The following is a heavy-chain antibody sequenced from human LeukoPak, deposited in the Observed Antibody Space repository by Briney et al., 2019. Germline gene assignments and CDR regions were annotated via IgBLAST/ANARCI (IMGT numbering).Heavy chain of an antibody. CDR3: ARQGYCSGGSCYFYPPRIDY. Sequence: TGGSLRLSCAASGFTFSSYSMNWVRQAPGKGLEWVSSISSSSSYIYYADSVKGRFTISRDNAKNSLYLQMNSLRAEDTAVYYCARQGYCSGGSCYFYPPRIDYWGQGTLVTVSS. CDR2: ISSSSSYI. D-gene: IGHD2-15*01. CDR1: GFTFSSYS. J-gene: IGHJ4*02. V-gene: IGHV3-21*01.